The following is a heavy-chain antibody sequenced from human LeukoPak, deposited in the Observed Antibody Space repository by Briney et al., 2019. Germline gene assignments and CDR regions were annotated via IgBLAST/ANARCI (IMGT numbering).Heavy chain of an antibody. V-gene: IGHV1-69*13. CDR3: ASTPARNYYDSSGYYYGMDV. CDR1: GGTFISYA. J-gene: IGHJ6*02. Sequence: ASVKVSCKASGGTFISYAISWVRQAPGQGLEWMGGIIPIFGTANYAQKFQGRVTITADESTSTAYMELSSLRSEDTAVYYCASTPARNYYDSSGYYYGMDVWGQGTTVTVSS. D-gene: IGHD3-22*01. CDR2: IIPIFGTA.